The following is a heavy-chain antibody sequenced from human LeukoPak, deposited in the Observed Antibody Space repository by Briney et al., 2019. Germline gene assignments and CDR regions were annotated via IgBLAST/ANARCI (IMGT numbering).Heavy chain of an antibody. Sequence: SETLSLTCTVPGGSISSYYWNWIRQAPGKGLEWIGYIHYSGSTNHNSSLKSRVTISVDTSKNQYSLKLSSVTAADTAVYYCARDGVAGGFDYWGQGTLVTVSS. CDR2: IHYSGST. CDR3: ARDGVAGGFDY. D-gene: IGHD6-19*01. V-gene: IGHV4-59*01. CDR1: GGSISSYY. J-gene: IGHJ4*02.